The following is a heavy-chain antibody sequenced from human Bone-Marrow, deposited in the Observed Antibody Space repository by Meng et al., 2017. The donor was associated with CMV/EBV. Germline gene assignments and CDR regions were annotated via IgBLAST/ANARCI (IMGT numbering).Heavy chain of an antibody. CDR3: ARGVDYYDSSGYYY. V-gene: IGHV4-34*01. CDR1: GGSFSGYY. D-gene: IGHD3-22*01. CDR2: INQSGST. Sequence: VQIQQLGAGLLQPSETLALTCAVYGGSFSGYYCRWIRQPPGKGLEWIGEINQSGSTNYNPSLKSRVTISVDTSKNQFSLKLSSVTAADTAVYYCARGVDYYDSSGYYYWGQGTLVTVSS. J-gene: IGHJ4*02.